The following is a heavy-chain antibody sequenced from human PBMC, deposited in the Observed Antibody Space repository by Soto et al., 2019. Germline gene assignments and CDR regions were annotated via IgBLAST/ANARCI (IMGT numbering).Heavy chain of an antibody. CDR3: ATPHHDYGDYVGFDY. V-gene: IGHV1-69*02. J-gene: IGHJ4*02. CDR1: GGTFSSYT. Sequence: QVQLVQSGAEVKKPGSSVKVSCKASGGTFSSYTISWVRQAPGQGLEWMGRIIPILGIANYAQKFQGRVTITADKSTSTAYMELSSLRSEDTTVYYCATPHHDYGDYVGFDYWGQGTLVTVSS. D-gene: IGHD4-17*01. CDR2: IIPILGIA.